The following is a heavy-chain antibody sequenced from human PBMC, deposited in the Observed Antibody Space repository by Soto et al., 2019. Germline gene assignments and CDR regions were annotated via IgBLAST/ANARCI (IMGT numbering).Heavy chain of an antibody. CDR2: IGPESGAT. J-gene: IGHJ4*02. CDR3: GRGRSGQIVVFY. Sequence: ASVKVSCKASGYTFTGHYIHWVRQAPEQGPEWMGEIGPESGATRYAQRFQGRVTMTRDMSITTVYMELNNLSPDDTAVYYCGRGRSGQIVVFYWGQGTPVTVST. V-gene: IGHV1-2*02. D-gene: IGHD1-26*01. CDR1: GYTFTGHY.